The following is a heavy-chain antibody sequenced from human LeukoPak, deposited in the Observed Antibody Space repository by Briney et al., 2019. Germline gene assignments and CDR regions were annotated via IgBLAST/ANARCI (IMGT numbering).Heavy chain of an antibody. Sequence: GGSLRLSCAASGFTFRSYSMNWVRQAPGKGLEWVSSISSSSSYIYYADSVKGRLTISRDNAKNSLYLQMNSLRAEGTAVYYCARDRLPLGFDYWGQGTLVTVSS. V-gene: IGHV3-21*01. D-gene: IGHD7-27*01. J-gene: IGHJ4*02. CDR2: ISSSSSYI. CDR3: ARDRLPLGFDY. CDR1: GFTFRSYS.